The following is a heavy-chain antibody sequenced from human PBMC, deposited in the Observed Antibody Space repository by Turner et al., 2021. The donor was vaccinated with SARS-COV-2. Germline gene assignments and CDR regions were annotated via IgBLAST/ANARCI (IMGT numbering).Heavy chain of an antibody. CDR1: GGSFSRYY. CDR3: ARFGYYDILTGYSLTYYFDY. J-gene: IGHJ4*02. CDR2: IYYSGST. Sequence: QVQLQESGPGLVKPSETLSLTCTVSGGSFSRYYWSWIRQPPGKGLEWIGYIYYSGSTNYNPSLKSRVTISVDTSKNQFSLKLSSVTAADTAVYYCARFGYYDILTGYSLTYYFDYWGQGTLVTVSS. V-gene: IGHV4-59*01. D-gene: IGHD3-9*01.